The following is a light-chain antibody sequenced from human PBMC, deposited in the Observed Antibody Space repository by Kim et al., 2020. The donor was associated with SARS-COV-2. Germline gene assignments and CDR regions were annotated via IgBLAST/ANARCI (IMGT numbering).Light chain of an antibody. CDR3: QQYNAWPSLT. J-gene: IGKJ1*01. V-gene: IGKV3-15*01. Sequence: SPGERATLSCRASQSVTTSLAWYQQKPGQAPRLLIYGASTRATGVPARFSGSGSGTEFTLTISSLQSEDFAVYYCQQYNAWPSLTFGQGTKVDIK. CDR2: GAS. CDR1: QSVTTS.